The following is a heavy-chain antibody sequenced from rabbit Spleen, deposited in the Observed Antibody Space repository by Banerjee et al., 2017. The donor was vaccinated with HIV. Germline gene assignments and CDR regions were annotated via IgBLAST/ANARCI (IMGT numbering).Heavy chain of an antibody. V-gene: IGHV1S40*01. D-gene: IGHD8-1*01. J-gene: IGHJ6*01. Sequence: QSLEESGGDLVKPGASLTLTCTASGFSFSSSYYMCWVRQAPGKGLEWIASIYAGSSGSTYSATWAKGRFTISKAASTTVTLQMTSLTVADTATYFCARDAGTSFSTYGMDLWGAGTLVTVS. CDR1: GFSFSSSYY. CDR3: ARDAGTSFSTYGMDL. CDR2: IYAGSSGST.